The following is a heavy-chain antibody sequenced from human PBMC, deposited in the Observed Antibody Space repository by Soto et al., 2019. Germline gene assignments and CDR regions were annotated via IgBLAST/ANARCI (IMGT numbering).Heavy chain of an antibody. J-gene: IGHJ4*02. V-gene: IGHV4-59*01. CDR1: GGSISSYY. CDR3: ARVGGPFDY. Sequence: PSETLSVTSTVSGGSISSYYWSWIRQPPGKGLEWIGYIYYSGSTNYNPSLKSRVTISVDTSKNQFSLKLSSVTAADTAVYYCARVGGPFDYWGQGTLVTVSS. D-gene: IGHD1-26*01. CDR2: IYYSGST.